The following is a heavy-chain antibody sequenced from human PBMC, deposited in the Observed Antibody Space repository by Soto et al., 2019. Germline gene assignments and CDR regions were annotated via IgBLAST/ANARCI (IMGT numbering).Heavy chain of an antibody. V-gene: IGHV3-9*01. CDR3: AKVKDIAVAGPFDY. J-gene: IGHJ4*02. Sequence: EVQLVESGGGLVQPGRSLRLSCAASGFTFDDYAMHWVRQAPGKGLEWVSGISWNSGSIGYADPVKGRFTISRDNAKNSLYLQMNRLRAEDTALYYCAKVKDIAVAGPFDYWGQGTLVTVSS. D-gene: IGHD6-19*01. CDR1: GFTFDDYA. CDR2: ISWNSGSI.